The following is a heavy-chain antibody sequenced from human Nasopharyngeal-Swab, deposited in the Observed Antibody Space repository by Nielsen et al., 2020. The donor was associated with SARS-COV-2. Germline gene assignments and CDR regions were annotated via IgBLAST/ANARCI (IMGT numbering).Heavy chain of an antibody. Sequence: GGSLRLSCKGSGYSFTSYWIGWVRQMPGKGLEWMWIIYPGDSDTRYSPSFQRQVTISADKSISTAYLQWSSLKASDTAMYYCARAAAGTYPFDYWGQGTLVTVSS. CDR2: IYPGDSDT. CDR3: ARAAAGTYPFDY. J-gene: IGHJ4*02. CDR1: GYSFTSYW. V-gene: IGHV5-51*01. D-gene: IGHD6-13*01.